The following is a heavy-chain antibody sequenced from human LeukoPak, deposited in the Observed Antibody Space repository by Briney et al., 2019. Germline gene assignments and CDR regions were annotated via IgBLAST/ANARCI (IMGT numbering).Heavy chain of an antibody. D-gene: IGHD1-26*01. Sequence: SLRLSCAASGFTFDDYAMHWVRQAPGKGLEWVSGISWNSGSISYADSVKGRFTISRDNAKNSLYLQMNSLRAEDLALYYCANEGSPGVGWFDPWGQGTLVTVSS. CDR2: ISWNSGSI. V-gene: IGHV3-9*03. CDR1: GFTFDDYA. CDR3: ANEGSPGVGWFDP. J-gene: IGHJ5*02.